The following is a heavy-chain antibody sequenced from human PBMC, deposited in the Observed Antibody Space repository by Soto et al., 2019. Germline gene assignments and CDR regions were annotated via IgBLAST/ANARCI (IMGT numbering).Heavy chain of an antibody. CDR1: GFTFDDYA. CDR3: AKDKGVGVAGTLNFDY. CDR2: ISWNSGSI. Sequence: EVQLVESGGGLVQPGRSLRLSCAASGFTFDDYAMHWVRQAPGKGLEWVSGISWNSGSIGYADSVKGRFTISRDNAKNXLYLQMNSLRAEDTALYYCAKDKGVGVAGTLNFDYWGQGTLVTVSS. V-gene: IGHV3-9*01. J-gene: IGHJ4*02. D-gene: IGHD6-19*01.